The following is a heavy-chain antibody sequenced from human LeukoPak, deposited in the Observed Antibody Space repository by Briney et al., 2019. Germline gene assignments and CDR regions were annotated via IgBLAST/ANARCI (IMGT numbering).Heavy chain of an antibody. Sequence: GGSLRLSCAASGFTFSSYGMHWVRQAPGKGLEWVAVIWYDGSSKYYADSVKGRFTISRDNSKNTLYLQMNSLRAEDTAVYYCAKEGRGYSYGYSYFDYWGQGTLVTVSS. D-gene: IGHD5-18*01. CDR3: AKEGRGYSYGYSYFDY. J-gene: IGHJ4*02. V-gene: IGHV3-33*06. CDR1: GFTFSSYG. CDR2: IWYDGSSK.